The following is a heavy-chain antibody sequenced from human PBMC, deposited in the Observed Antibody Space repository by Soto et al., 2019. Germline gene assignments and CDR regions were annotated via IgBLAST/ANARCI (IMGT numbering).Heavy chain of an antibody. CDR2: IYSGGST. J-gene: IGHJ4*02. CDR1: GFTVSSNY. Sequence: EVQLVESGGGLVQPGGSLRLSCAASGFTVSSNYMSWVRQAPGKGLEWVSVIYSGGSTYYADSVKGRFTISRHNSKNTLYLQMNSLRAEDTAVYYCARNAGYYLYYFDYWGQGTLVTVYS. CDR3: ARNAGYYLYYFDY. D-gene: IGHD3-22*01. V-gene: IGHV3-53*04.